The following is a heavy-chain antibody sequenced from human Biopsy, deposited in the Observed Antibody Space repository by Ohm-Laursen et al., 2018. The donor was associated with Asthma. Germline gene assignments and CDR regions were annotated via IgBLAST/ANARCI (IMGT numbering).Heavy chain of an antibody. CDR1: GFSFSNFA. V-gene: IGHV3-30*01. Sequence: SLRLSCTASGFSFSNFAIHWVRQAPGKGLEWVGVISKDARTQDYADSVKGRFTMARDNSKNTLHLQMNSLSPEDTAVYYCARDFSRAIMIGGGREHYFDFWGQGTLVTVSS. CDR3: ARDFSRAIMIGGGREHYFDF. CDR2: ISKDARTQ. D-gene: IGHD3-16*01. J-gene: IGHJ4*02.